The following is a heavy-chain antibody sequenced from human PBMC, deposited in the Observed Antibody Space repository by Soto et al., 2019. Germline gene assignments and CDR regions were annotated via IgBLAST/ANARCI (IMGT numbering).Heavy chain of an antibody. CDR1: GGSISSSSFY. J-gene: IGHJ6*03. CDR2: VSHRGST. CDR3: VSAYNCYFMDV. D-gene: IGHD3-16*01. V-gene: IGHV4-39*02. Sequence: QLQLQESGPGLVKPSETLSLTCTVSGGSISSSSFYWGWVRQPPGKGLEWIGRVSHRGSTYYNPSRTSRVTSSVDTSENHFSLKLNAVTAADTAVYYCVSAYNCYFMDVWGKWTPVTVSS.